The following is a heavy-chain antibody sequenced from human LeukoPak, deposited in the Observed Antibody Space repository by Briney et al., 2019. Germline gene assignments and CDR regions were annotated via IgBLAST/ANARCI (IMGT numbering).Heavy chain of an antibody. D-gene: IGHD3-10*01. CDR1: GFTFSSYG. V-gene: IGHV3-30*02. J-gene: IGHJ5*02. CDR3: AKVWFGENHFDP. Sequence: PEGSLRLSCAASGFTFSSYGMHWVRQAPGKGLEWVAFIRYDGSNKYYADSVKGRFTISRDNSKNTLYLQMNSLRAEDTAVYYCAKVWFGENHFDPWGQGTLVTVSS. CDR2: IRYDGSNK.